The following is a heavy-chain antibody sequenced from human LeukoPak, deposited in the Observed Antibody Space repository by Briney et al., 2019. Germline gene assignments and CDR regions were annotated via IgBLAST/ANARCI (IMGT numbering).Heavy chain of an antibody. CDR3: ARGVVPGIAAADSFDY. CDR1: GGSISSYY. J-gene: IGHJ4*02. CDR2: IYTSGST. D-gene: IGHD6-13*01. Sequence: SETLSLTCTVSGGSISSYYWSWIRQPAGKGLEWIGRIYTSGSTNCNPSLKSRVTMSVDTSKNQFSLKLSSVTAADTAVYYCARGVVPGIAAADSFDYWGQGTLVTVSS. V-gene: IGHV4-4*07.